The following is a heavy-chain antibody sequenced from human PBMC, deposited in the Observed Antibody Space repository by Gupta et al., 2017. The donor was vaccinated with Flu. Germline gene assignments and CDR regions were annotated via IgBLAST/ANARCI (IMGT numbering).Heavy chain of an antibody. Sequence: EVQLVESGGGLVQPGRSLRLSCAASGFTFDDYALHWVRQAPGKGLEWVSGISWNSGSIGYADSVKGRFTISRDNAKNSLYLQMNSLRAEDTALYYCAKDRRGIAVAGTFLDYWGQGTLVTVSS. CDR1: GFTFDDYA. J-gene: IGHJ4*02. V-gene: IGHV3-9*01. D-gene: IGHD6-19*01. CDR2: ISWNSGSI. CDR3: AKDRRGIAVAGTFLDY.